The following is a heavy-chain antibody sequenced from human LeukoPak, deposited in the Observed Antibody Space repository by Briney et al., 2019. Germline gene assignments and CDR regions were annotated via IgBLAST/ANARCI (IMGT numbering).Heavy chain of an antibody. Sequence: GGSLRLSCAASGFTFSGNAMSWVRQAPGKGLEWVSSIIGSGGSTYNADSVKGRFTISRDNSKNTLYLQMNSLRVEDTAFYYCAKGLGWFDPWGQGTLVTVSS. V-gene: IGHV3-23*01. D-gene: IGHD3-16*01. J-gene: IGHJ5*02. CDR1: GFTFSGNA. CDR3: AKGLGWFDP. CDR2: IIGSGGST.